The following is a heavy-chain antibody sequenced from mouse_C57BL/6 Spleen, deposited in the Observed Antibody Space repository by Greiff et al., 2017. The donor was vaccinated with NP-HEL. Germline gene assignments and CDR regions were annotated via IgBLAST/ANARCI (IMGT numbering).Heavy chain of an antibody. V-gene: IGHV14-2*01. Sequence: VHVKQSGAELVKPGASVKLSCTASGFNIKDYYMHWVKQRTEQGLEWIGRIDPEDGETKYAPKFQGKATITADTSSNTAYLRLSSLTSEDTAVYYCARGYYGSSYEWFAYWGQGTLVTVSA. J-gene: IGHJ3*01. CDR3: ARGYYGSSYEWFAY. CDR2: IDPEDGET. CDR1: GFNIKDYY. D-gene: IGHD1-1*01.